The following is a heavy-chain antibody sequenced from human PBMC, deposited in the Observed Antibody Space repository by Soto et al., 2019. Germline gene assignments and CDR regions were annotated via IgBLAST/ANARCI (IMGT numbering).Heavy chain of an antibody. CDR2: IYPGDSDT. V-gene: IGHV5-51*01. CDR3: ARPYYYDSSGYGMDV. D-gene: IGHD3-22*01. CDR1: GYSFTSYW. Sequence: PGESLKISCKCSGYSFTSYWIVWVRQMPGKGLEWMGIIYPGDSDTRYSPSFQGQVTISADKSISTAYLQWSSLKASDTAMYYCARPYYYDSSGYGMDVWGQGTTVTVSS. J-gene: IGHJ6*02.